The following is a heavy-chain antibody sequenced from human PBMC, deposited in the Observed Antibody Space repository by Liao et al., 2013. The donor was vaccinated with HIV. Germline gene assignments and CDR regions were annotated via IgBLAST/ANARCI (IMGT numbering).Heavy chain of an antibody. Sequence: QVLLRESGPRLVKPSETLFLTCTVSGGSMNNYHWHWIRQPPGERLEWIGNIFYSGRTDYSPSLKSRLTISVDTSRNQFSLNLTSVTAADTAVYFCARGPPFHHWGQGTLVSVSS. CDR2: IFYSGRT. J-gene: IGHJ1*01. V-gene: IGHV4-59*01. CDR3: ARGPPFHH. CDR1: GGSMNNYH.